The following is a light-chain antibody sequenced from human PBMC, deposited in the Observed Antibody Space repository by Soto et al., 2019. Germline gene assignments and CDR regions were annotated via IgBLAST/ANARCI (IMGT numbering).Light chain of an antibody. CDR3: ATWDDSLNVV. Sequence: QSVLTQSPSASGTPGQRVSISCSGSTSNIGTNTVSWYQHVPGTAPKLLIYSNDQRPSAVPGRFSGSKSGTSASLAISGLLSEDEADYYCATWDDSLNVVFGVGTQLTV. CDR2: SND. J-gene: IGLJ2*01. V-gene: IGLV1-44*01. CDR1: TSNIGTNT.